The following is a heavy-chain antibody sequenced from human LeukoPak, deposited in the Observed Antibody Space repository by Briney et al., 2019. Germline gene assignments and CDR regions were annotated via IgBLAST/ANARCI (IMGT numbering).Heavy chain of an antibody. Sequence: PGGSLRLSCAASGFTFSSYAMHWVRQAPGKGLEYVSAISSNGGSTYYANSVKGRFTISRDNSKNTLYLLMGSLRAEDMAVYYCARLYSSGWYSFFGYWGQGTLVTVSS. CDR2: ISSNGGST. D-gene: IGHD6-19*01. V-gene: IGHV3-64*01. CDR3: ARLYSSGWYSFFGY. J-gene: IGHJ4*02. CDR1: GFTFSSYA.